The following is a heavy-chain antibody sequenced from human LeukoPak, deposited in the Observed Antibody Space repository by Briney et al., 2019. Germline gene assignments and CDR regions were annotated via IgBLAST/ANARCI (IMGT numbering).Heavy chain of an antibody. Sequence: SVKVSCKASGGTFSSYAMRWVRRAPGHGLEGMGGIIPSFGTADYAQKLQGRATITADKSTSTAYMELSSLRSEDTAVYYCASMRLGEDIVVVPAADWGQGTLVTVSS. D-gene: IGHD2-2*01. J-gene: IGHJ4*02. CDR3: ASMRLGEDIVVVPAAD. V-gene: IGHV1-69*06. CDR2: IIPSFGTA. CDR1: GGTFSSYA.